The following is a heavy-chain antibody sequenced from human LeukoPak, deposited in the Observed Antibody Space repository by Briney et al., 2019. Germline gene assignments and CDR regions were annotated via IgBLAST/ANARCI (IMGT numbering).Heavy chain of an antibody. J-gene: IGHJ6*02. D-gene: IGHD5-18*01. CDR3: ARTGYSPWVYGMDV. CDR2: IYYSGST. Sequence: SETLSLTCTVSGGSISSGGYYWSWIRQHPGKGLEWIGYIYYSGSTNYNPSLKSRVTISVDTSKNQFSLKLTSVTAADTAVYYCARTGYSPWVYGMDVWGQGTTVIVSS. V-gene: IGHV4-61*08. CDR1: GGSISSGGYY.